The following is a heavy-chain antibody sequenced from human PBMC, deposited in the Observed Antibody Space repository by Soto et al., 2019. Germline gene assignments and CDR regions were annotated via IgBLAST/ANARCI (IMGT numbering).Heavy chain of an antibody. CDR3: TSRYYYGSGSPDY. Sequence: GGSLRLSCTASGFTFGDYAMSWFRQAPGKGLEWVGFIRSKAYGGTTEYAASVKGRFTISRDDSKSIAYLQMNSLKTEDTAVYYCTSRYYYGSGSPDYWGQGTLVTVSS. J-gene: IGHJ4*02. CDR1: GFTFGDYA. CDR2: IRSKAYGGTT. D-gene: IGHD3-10*01. V-gene: IGHV3-49*03.